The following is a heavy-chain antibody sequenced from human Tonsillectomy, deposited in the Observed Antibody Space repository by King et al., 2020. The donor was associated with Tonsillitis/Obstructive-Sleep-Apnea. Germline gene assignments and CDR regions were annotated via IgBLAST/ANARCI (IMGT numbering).Heavy chain of an antibody. V-gene: IGHV4-39*01. CDR2: IYYSWST. J-gene: IGHJ4*02. D-gene: IGHD5-18*01. Sequence: QLQESGPGLVKPSETLSLTCTVSGGSISSSSYYWGWIRQPPGKGLEWIGSIYYSWSTYYNPSLKSRVTISVETSKNQFSLKLSSVTAAATAVYYCASGVLRGYSYGYGYWGQGTLVTVSS. CDR3: ASGVLRGYSYGYGY. CDR1: GGSISSSSYY.